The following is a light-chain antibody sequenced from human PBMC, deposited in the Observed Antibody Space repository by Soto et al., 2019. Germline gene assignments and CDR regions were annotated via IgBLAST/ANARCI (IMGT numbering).Light chain of an antibody. CDR2: HAS. CDR1: HSISDS. V-gene: IGKV3-11*01. Sequence: EIVLTQSPATLSLSLGERATLSCRASHSISDSIAWFQQKPGQAPRLLIFHASSRAAGTPARFSGSGSGTDFSLTIGSLEPEDFAVYYCQHRSTWPQTFGQGTRVEF. CDR3: QHRSTWPQT. J-gene: IGKJ1*01.